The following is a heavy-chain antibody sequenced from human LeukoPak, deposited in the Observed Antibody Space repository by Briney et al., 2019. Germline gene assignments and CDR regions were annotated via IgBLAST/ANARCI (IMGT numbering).Heavy chain of an antibody. V-gene: IGHV3-30*01. D-gene: IGHD6-13*01. CDR3: ARDLKAAADYYFDY. Sequence: GGSLRLSCAVSRFIFSSNAMHWVRQAPGEGLEWVAVISTDGRDKHHADSVKGRFTISRDNSKNTLFLQMNSLRVEDTAIYYCARDLKAAADYYFDYWGQGTLVTVSS. J-gene: IGHJ4*02. CDR2: ISTDGRDK. CDR1: RFIFSSNA.